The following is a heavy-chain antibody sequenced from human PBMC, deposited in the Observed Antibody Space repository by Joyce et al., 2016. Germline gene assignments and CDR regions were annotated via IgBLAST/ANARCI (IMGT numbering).Heavy chain of an antibody. D-gene: IGHD3-10*01. V-gene: IGHV4-61*01. CDR3: ATSLPSRVGGFQFFGMDV. CDR1: GDSFSGTSYY. CDR2: IYNSETT. Sequence: HLQESGPGLVKPSETLSLTCTISGDSFSGTSYYWSWIRQSPGKGLEWLGFIYNSETTHYNPSLGGRLSISVGAAKKQFSVGLTSVTSADTAVYYCATSLPSRVGGFQFFGMDVWGQGTTVIVS. J-gene: IGHJ6*02.